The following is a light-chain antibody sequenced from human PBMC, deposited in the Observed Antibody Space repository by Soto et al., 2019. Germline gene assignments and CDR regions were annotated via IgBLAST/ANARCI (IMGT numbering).Light chain of an antibody. CDR1: SSDVGGYNY. J-gene: IGLJ1*01. CDR2: DVS. CDR3: SSYTSRSTLYV. Sequence: QSVLTQPASVSGSPGQSITISCTGTSSDVGGYNYVSWYQQHPGKAPKLMIYDVSNRPSGVSNRFSGSKSGNTASLTISGLQAEDEAAYYCSSYTSRSTLYVFGTGTKVTVL. V-gene: IGLV2-14*01.